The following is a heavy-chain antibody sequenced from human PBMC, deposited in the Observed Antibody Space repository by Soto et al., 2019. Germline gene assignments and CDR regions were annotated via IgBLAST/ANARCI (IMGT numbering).Heavy chain of an antibody. D-gene: IGHD2-2*01. CDR3: ARGSVVVPAAMPGYFDY. Sequence: GGSLRLSCAASGFTFSSYGMHWVRQAPGKGLEWVAVIWYDGSNKYYADSVKGRFTISRDNSKNTLYLQMNSLRAEDTAVYYCARGSVVVPAAMPGYFDYWGQGTLVTVSS. CDR2: IWYDGSNK. CDR1: GFTFSSYG. J-gene: IGHJ4*02. V-gene: IGHV3-33*01.